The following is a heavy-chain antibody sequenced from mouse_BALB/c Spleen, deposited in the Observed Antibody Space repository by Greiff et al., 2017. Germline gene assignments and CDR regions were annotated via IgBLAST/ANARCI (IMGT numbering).Heavy chain of an antibody. Sequence: VKLQESGPGLVQPSQSLSITCTVSGFSLTSYGVHWVRQSPGKGLEWLGVIWSGGSTDYNAAFISRLSISKDNSKSQVFFKMNSLQANDTAIYYCATRLREEAFAYWGQGTLVTVSA. J-gene: IGHJ3*01. CDR2: IWSGGST. D-gene: IGHD1-2*01. V-gene: IGHV2-2*02. CDR3: ATRLREEAFAY. CDR1: GFSLTSYG.